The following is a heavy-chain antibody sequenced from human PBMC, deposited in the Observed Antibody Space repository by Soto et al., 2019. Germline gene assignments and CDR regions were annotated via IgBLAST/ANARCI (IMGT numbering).Heavy chain of an antibody. CDR1: GYTFTSYA. J-gene: IGHJ4*02. Sequence: GASVKVSCKASGYTFTSYAMHWVRQAPGQRLEWMGWINAGNGNTKYSQKFQGRVTITRDTSASTAYMELSSLRSEDTAVYYCARGKVRGDTGYYFDYWGQGNLVTVS. CDR3: ARGKVRGDTGYYFDY. CDR2: INAGNGNT. D-gene: IGHD1-26*01. V-gene: IGHV1-3*01.